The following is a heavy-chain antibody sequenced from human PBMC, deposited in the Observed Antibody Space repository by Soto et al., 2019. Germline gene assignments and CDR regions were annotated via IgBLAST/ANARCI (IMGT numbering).Heavy chain of an antibody. CDR3: AAGGGLPRYY. CDR1: GGSISSGGYS. D-gene: IGHD2-15*01. Sequence: QLQLQESGSGLVKPSQTLSLTCAVSGGSISSGGYSWSWIRQPPGKGLEWIGYIYHSGSTYYNPSLKSRVTISVDRSMNQFSLKLSSVPAADTAVYYWAAGGGLPRYYWGQGALVTVSS. V-gene: IGHV4-30-2*01. J-gene: IGHJ4*02. CDR2: IYHSGST.